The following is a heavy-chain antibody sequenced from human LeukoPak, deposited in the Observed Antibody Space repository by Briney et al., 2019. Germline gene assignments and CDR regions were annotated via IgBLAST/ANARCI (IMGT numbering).Heavy chain of an antibody. D-gene: IGHD6-13*01. CDR1: EFTFSSYA. Sequence: PGGSLRLSCAAPEFTFSSYAMSWVRQAPGKGLEWVSAISGSGGTTYYTDSVKGRFTISRDNSKDTLYLQMNSLRAEDTAVYYCAKEFSSSWYYYFDYWGQGTLVTVSS. J-gene: IGHJ4*02. V-gene: IGHV3-23*01. CDR3: AKEFSSSWYYYFDY. CDR2: ISGSGGTT.